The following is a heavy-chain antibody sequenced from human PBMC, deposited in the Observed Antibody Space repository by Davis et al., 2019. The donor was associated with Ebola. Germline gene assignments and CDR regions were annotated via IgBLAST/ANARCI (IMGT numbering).Heavy chain of an antibody. V-gene: IGHV4-39*01. D-gene: IGHD6-19*01. CDR1: GGSIISSSSY. Sequence: MHSETLSLTCTVSGGSIISSSSYWGWIRQPPRKGLEWIGSIYYSGITYYNPSLKSRVTISVDTSKNQFSLKLRSVTAADTAVYYCARHFRGGWEIDYWGQGTLVTVSS. CDR3: ARHFRGGWEIDY. J-gene: IGHJ4*02. CDR2: IYYSGIT.